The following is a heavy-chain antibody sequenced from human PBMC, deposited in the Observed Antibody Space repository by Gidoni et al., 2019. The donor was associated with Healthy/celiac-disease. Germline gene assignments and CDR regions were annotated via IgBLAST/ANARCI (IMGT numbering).Heavy chain of an antibody. CDR2: ISNDGSNK. Sequence: QVQLVESGGGVVQPGRSLRLSCAASGFTFISYGLHWVRQAPGKGLVWVAVISNDGSNKYYADSVKGRFTISRDNSKNTLYLQMNSLRAEDTAVYYCAKDPRWDTAMGLTLTYYYYGMDVWGQGTTVTVSS. CDR1: GFTFISYG. D-gene: IGHD5-18*01. V-gene: IGHV3-30*18. CDR3: AKDPRWDTAMGLTLTYYYYGMDV. J-gene: IGHJ6*02.